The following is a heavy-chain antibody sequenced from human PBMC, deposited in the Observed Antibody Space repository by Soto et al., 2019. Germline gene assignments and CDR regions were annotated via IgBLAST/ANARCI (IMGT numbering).Heavy chain of an antibody. CDR3: ASLQDTGRDYYGMDV. J-gene: IGHJ6*02. CDR1: GGSFSGYY. V-gene: IGHV4-34*01. D-gene: IGHD2-8*02. Sequence: ASETLSLTCAVYGGSFSGYYWSWIRQLPGKGLEWIGEINHSGSTNYNPSLKSRVTISVDTSKNQFSLKLSSVTAADTAVYYCASLQDTGRDYYGMDVWGQGTTVTVSS. CDR2: INHSGST.